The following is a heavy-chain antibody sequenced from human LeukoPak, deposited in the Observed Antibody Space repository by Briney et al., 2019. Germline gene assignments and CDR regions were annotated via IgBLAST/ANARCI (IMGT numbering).Heavy chain of an antibody. CDR3: ARPMGADGAFDI. CDR1: GFTFSSYA. D-gene: IGHD1-26*01. Sequence: GRSPRLSCAASGFTFSSYAMHWVRQAPGKGLEWVAVISYDGSNKYYADSVKGRFTISRDNSKNTLYLQMNSLRAEDTAVYYCARPMGADGAFDIWGQGTMVTVSS. J-gene: IGHJ3*02. V-gene: IGHV3-30-3*01. CDR2: ISYDGSNK.